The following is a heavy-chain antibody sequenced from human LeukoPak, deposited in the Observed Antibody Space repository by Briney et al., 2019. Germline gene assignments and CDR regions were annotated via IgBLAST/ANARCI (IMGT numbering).Heavy chain of an antibody. Sequence: PGGSLRLSCAASGFTFSSYWMSWVRQAPGKGLEWVANIKQDGSEKYYVDSVKGRFTISRDNAKNSLYLQMNSLRAEDTAVYYCARAWRYSSGWYDNRGQGTLVTVSS. D-gene: IGHD6-19*01. CDR3: ARAWRYSSGWYDN. CDR1: GFTFSSYW. J-gene: IGHJ5*02. V-gene: IGHV3-7*05. CDR2: IKQDGSEK.